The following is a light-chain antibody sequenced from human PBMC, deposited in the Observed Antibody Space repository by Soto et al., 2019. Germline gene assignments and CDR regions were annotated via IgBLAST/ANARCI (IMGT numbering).Light chain of an antibody. Sequence: DIQMTQSPSSLSPSVGDRVTITCRASQSISNYLNWYQQKPGKAPKLLIYAASSLQSGVPSRFSGSASGTDFTLAISSLQPEDVATYYCQQSYSTTWTFGQGTKVEIK. CDR1: QSISNY. CDR3: QQSYSTTWT. CDR2: AAS. J-gene: IGKJ1*01. V-gene: IGKV1-39*01.